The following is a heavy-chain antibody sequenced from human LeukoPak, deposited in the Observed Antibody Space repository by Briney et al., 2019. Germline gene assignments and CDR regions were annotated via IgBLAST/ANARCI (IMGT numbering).Heavy chain of an antibody. Sequence: GASVKVSCKASGGTFSSYAISWVRQAPGQGLEWMGGIIPIFGTANYAQKFQGRVTITADESTSTAYMELSSLRSEDTAVYYCARISSGWYGATWYGMDVWGQGTTVTVSS. D-gene: IGHD6-19*01. V-gene: IGHV1-69*13. CDR1: GGTFSSYA. CDR3: ARISSGWYGATWYGMDV. J-gene: IGHJ6*02. CDR2: IIPIFGTA.